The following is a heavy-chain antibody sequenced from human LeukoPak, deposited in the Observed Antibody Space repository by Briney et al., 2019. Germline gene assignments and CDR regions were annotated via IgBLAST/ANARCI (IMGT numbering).Heavy chain of an antibody. CDR2: IYPGDSDT. Sequence: HGESLKISCTGSGCTFTSYWIGWVRQMPGKGLEWMGIIYPGDSDTRYSPSFQGQVTISADKSINTACLQWSSLKASDTAMYYCARQGGSYGYFDYWGQGTLVTVS. CDR3: ARQGGSYGYFDY. J-gene: IGHJ4*02. D-gene: IGHD1-26*01. V-gene: IGHV5-51*01. CDR1: GCTFTSYW.